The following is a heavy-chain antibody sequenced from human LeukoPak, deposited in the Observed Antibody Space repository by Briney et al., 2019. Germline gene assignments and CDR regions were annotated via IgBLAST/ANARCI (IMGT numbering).Heavy chain of an antibody. Sequence: ASVKVSCKASGYTFTGYYMHWVRQAPGQGLEWMGWINTNTGNPTYAQGFTGRFVFSLDTSVSTAYLQISSLKAEDTAVYYCARVGYGGADPFDYWGQGTLVTVSS. V-gene: IGHV7-4-1*02. CDR2: INTNTGNP. CDR3: ARVGYGGADPFDY. D-gene: IGHD3-10*01. CDR1: GYTFTGYY. J-gene: IGHJ4*02.